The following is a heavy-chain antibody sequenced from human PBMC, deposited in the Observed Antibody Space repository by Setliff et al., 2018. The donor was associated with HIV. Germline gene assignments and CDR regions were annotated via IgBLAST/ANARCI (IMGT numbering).Heavy chain of an antibody. V-gene: IGHV4-38-2*02. Sequence: SETLSLTCSVSGPSLSTGHHWGWIRQTPEKGLEWIGSSSDSGYTQYTPSLKSRVTIFVDTARKQFSLKLNSVTPADTAVYYCARGIESFWSGYVRWGQGTLVTVSS. CDR2: SSDSGYT. CDR1: GPSLSTGHH. CDR3: ARGIESFWSGYVR. J-gene: IGHJ4*02. D-gene: IGHD3-3*01.